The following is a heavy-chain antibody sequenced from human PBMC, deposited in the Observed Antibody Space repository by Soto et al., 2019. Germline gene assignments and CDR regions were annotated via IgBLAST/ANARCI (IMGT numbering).Heavy chain of an antibody. CDR3: AREGGIVGATAADY. J-gene: IGHJ4*02. Sequence: QVQLQESGPGLVKPSQTLSLTCTVSGGSISSGGYYWSWIRQHPGKGLEWIGYIYYSGSTYYNPSLKRRVTISVDTSKNQFSLKLSSVTAADTAVYCCAREGGIVGATAADYWGQGTLVTVSS. V-gene: IGHV4-31*03. D-gene: IGHD1-26*01. CDR2: IYYSGST. CDR1: GGSISSGGYY.